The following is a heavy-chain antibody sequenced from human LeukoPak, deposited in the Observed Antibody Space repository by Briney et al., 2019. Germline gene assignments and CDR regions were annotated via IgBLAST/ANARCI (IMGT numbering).Heavy chain of an antibody. D-gene: IGHD6-13*01. CDR3: ARVSIAAASFYYFDY. Sequence: PSETLSLTCTVSGGSISSGSYYWSWIRQPAGKGLEWIGRIYTSGSTNYNPSLKSRVTISVDTSKNQFSLKLSSVTAADTAMYYCARVSIAAASFYYFDYWGQGTLVTVSS. CDR2: IYTSGST. CDR1: GGSISSGSYY. V-gene: IGHV4-61*02. J-gene: IGHJ4*02.